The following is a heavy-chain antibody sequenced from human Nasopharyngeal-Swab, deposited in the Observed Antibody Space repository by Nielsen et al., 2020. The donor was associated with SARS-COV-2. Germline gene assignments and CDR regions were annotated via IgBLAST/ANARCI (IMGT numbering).Heavy chain of an antibody. CDR2: IYYSGST. J-gene: IGHJ6*02. V-gene: IGHV4-59*01. CDR1: GGSISSYY. Sequence: SETLSLTCTVSGGSISSYYWSWIRQPPGKGLGWIGYIYYSGSTNYNPSLKSRVTISVDTSKNQFSLKLSSVTAADTAVYYCARGGRDGMDVWGQGTTVTVSS. CDR3: ARGGRDGMDV.